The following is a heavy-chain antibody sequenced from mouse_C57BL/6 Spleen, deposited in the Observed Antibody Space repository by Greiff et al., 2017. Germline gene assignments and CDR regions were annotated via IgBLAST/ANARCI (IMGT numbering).Heavy chain of an antibody. J-gene: IGHJ2*01. Sequence: QVQLQQSGAELARPGASVKLSCKASGYTFTSYGISWVKQRTGQGLEWIGEIYPRSGNTYYNEKFKGKATLTADKSSSTAYMELRSLTSEYSAVYFCARGGGSSFFDYWGQGTTLTVSS. D-gene: IGHD1-1*01. V-gene: IGHV1-81*01. CDR3: ARGGGSSFFDY. CDR1: GYTFTSYG. CDR2: IYPRSGNT.